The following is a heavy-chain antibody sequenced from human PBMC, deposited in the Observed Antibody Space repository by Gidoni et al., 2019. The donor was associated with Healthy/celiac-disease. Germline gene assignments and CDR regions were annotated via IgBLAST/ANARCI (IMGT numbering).Heavy chain of an antibody. V-gene: IGHV4-31*03. J-gene: IGHJ5*02. CDR2: IYYRGST. CDR1: GGSISSGGYY. D-gene: IGHD2-15*01. Sequence: QVQLQSSGPALVTPSQTLSLPCTVSGGSISSGGYYWSGSRQHRGQGLEWIGYIYYRGSTYYNPYLKSRVTISVDTSKNQFYRKLSSVTAADTAVYYCARGPVGCDPWGQGTLVTVSS. CDR3: ARGPVGCDP.